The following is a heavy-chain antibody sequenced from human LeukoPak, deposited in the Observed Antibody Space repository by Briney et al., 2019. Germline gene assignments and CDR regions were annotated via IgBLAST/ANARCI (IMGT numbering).Heavy chain of an antibody. Sequence: GGSLRLSCAASGFTFRSYAMHWVRQAPGKGLEGVALISYAGNIKYYADSVKGRFIISRDNSKNTLYLQMNSLRAEDTAVYYCARDPQFPDNYYYYMDVWGKGTTVTVSS. CDR2: ISYAGNIK. V-gene: IGHV3-30*04. CDR3: ARDPQFPDNYYYYMDV. D-gene: IGHD1-14*01. J-gene: IGHJ6*03. CDR1: GFTFRSYA.